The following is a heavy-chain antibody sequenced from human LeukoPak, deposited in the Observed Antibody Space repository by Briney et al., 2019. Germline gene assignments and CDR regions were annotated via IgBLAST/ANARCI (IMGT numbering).Heavy chain of an antibody. CDR3: ARSKASDTSTIYRKLSVWFDP. CDR1: GGSLSGNS. J-gene: IGHJ5*02. Sequence: SETLSLTRAVYGGSLSGNSWSWIRQPPGKGPEWIGEIDHIGSRNYNPSLERRVTISVLTSKNQFSLRVNSVTAADTAVYYCARSKASDTSTIYRKLSVWFDPWGQGTLVTVSS. D-gene: IGHD5-24*01. CDR2: IDHIGSR. V-gene: IGHV4-34*01.